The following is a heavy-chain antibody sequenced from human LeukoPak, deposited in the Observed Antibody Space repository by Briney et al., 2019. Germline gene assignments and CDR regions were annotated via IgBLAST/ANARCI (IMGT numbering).Heavy chain of an antibody. CDR1: GYTFTSYG. Sequence: ASVKVSCKASGYTFTSYGISWVRQAPGQGLEWMGWIGAYNGNTNYAQKLQGRVTMTTGTSTSTAYMELRSLRSDDTAVYYCARFRITIFGVVITADAFDIWGQGTMVTVSS. V-gene: IGHV1-18*01. CDR3: ARFRITIFGVVITADAFDI. D-gene: IGHD3-3*01. CDR2: IGAYNGNT. J-gene: IGHJ3*02.